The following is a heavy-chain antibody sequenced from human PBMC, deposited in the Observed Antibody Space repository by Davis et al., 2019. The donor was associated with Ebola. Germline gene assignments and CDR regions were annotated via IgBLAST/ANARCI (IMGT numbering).Heavy chain of an antibody. CDR1: GDSVSTNTAG. CDR3: ARGWLRSGFDS. CDR2: TYYKSKWNN. V-gene: IGHV6-1*01. D-gene: IGHD5-12*01. J-gene: IGHJ4*02. Sequence: HSQTLSLTCGISGDSVSTNTAGWNWIWQSPSRGLEWLGRTYYKSKWNNDYAVSVKSRITVDLDTSKRQLSLQLDSVTPEDTGVYYCARGWLRSGFDSWGQGTLVTVSS.